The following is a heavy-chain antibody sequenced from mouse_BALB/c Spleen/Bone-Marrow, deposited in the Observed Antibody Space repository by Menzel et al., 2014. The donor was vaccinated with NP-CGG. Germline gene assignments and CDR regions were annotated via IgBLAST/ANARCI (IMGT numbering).Heavy chain of an antibody. Sequence: LKESGGGLVKPGGSLKLSCAASGFTFSNYAMSWVRQTPEKRLEWVASICSGGSTYYPDSVKGRFTISRDNARNILYLQMSSLRSEDTAMYYCARGYDGYYGFAYWGQGTLVTVSA. J-gene: IGHJ3*01. CDR1: GFTFSNYA. D-gene: IGHD2-3*01. V-gene: IGHV5-6-5*01. CDR3: ARGYDGYYGFAY. CDR2: ICSGGST.